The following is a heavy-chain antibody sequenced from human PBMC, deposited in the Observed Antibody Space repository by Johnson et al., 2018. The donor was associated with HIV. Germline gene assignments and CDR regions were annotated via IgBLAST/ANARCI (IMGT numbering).Heavy chain of an antibody. D-gene: IGHD4-23*01. V-gene: IGHV3-43*01. CDR3: AKEGDNYGGNWEAFDI. J-gene: IGHJ3*02. CDR2: ISWDGGST. CDR1: GFTFDDYA. Sequence: EVQLVESGGGVVQPGGSLRLSCAASGFTFDDYAMHWVRQAPGKGLEWVSLISWDGGSTYYADSVKGRFTIARDNSKNSLYLQMNSLRTEDTALYYCAKEGDNYGGNWEAFDIWGQGTMVTVSS.